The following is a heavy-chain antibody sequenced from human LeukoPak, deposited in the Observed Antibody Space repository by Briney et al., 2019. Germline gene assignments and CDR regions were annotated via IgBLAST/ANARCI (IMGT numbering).Heavy chain of an antibody. CDR1: GFTFSSYS. J-gene: IGHJ6*03. CDR3: ARGIDCSSTSCYPYYYYYMDV. V-gene: IGHV3-48*01. CDR2: ISSSSTI. D-gene: IGHD2-2*01. Sequence: GGSLRLSCAASGFTFSSYSMNWVRQAPGKGLEWVSYISSSSTIYYADSVKGRFTISRDNAKNSLYLQMNSLRAEDTAVYYCARGIDCSSTSCYPYYYYYMDVWGKGTTVTVSS.